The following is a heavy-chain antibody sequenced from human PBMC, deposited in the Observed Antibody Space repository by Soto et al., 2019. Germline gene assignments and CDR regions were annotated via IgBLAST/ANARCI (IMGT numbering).Heavy chain of an antibody. D-gene: IGHD6-13*01. CDR3: ARGGAAAGRLFDY. CDR1: GFTFSSYS. Sequence: GGSLRLSCAASGFTFSSYSMNWVRQAPGKGLEWVSYISSSSSTIYYADSVKGRFTISRDNAKNSLYLQMNSLRAEDTAVYYCARGGAAAGRLFDYWGQGTLVTVSS. CDR2: ISSSSSTI. J-gene: IGHJ4*02. V-gene: IGHV3-48*01.